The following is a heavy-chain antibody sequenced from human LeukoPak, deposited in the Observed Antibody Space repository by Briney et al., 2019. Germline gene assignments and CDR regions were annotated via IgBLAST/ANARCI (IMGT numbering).Heavy chain of an antibody. CDR3: ATDRGHTFDI. J-gene: IGHJ3*02. CDR2: IYSDGSGT. Sequence: GGSLRLSCAASGFTFSSYWMHWVRQAPGKGLVWVSRIYSDGSGTSYAESVKGRFTISRDNAKNTLFLQMNSLTAEDTAVYYCATDRGHTFDIWGQGAMVTVS. D-gene: IGHD3-10*01. V-gene: IGHV3-74*01. CDR1: GFTFSSYW.